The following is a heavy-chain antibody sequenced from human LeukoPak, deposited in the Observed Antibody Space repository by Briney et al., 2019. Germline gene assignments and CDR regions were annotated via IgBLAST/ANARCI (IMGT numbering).Heavy chain of an antibody. V-gene: IGHV3-15*01. D-gene: IGHD3-22*01. CDR2: IKSEADGGTT. CDR1: GFSFNNAW. J-gene: IGHJ1*01. CDR3: TIDNDRSGYWKGYFQD. Sequence: GGSLRLSCAASGFSFNNAWMSWVRQAPGKGLEWVGRIKSEADGGTTDYAAPVKGRFTISRDDSKSMLYLQMNSLKTEDTAVYYCTIDNDRSGYWKGYFQDWGQGTLVTVSS.